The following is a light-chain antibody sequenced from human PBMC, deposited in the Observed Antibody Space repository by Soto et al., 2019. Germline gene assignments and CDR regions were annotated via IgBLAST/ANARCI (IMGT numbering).Light chain of an antibody. Sequence: EIVFTQSPGTLSFSPGERATLSCRASQSVGTYLAWYQQKPGQAPRLLIYGVSSRATGIPDRFSGSGSGTDFTLTISRLEPEDFAVYYCQQYVSIPLTFGGGTKVDIK. CDR1: QSVGTY. V-gene: IGKV3-20*01. J-gene: IGKJ4*01. CDR3: QQYVSIPLT. CDR2: GVS.